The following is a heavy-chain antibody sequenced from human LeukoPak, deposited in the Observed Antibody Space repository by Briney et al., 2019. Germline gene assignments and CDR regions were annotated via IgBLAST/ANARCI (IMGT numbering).Heavy chain of an antibody. CDR3: ARAVGIFDWLPPSAY. CDR1: GGSIRTNKW. D-gene: IGHD3-9*01. CDR2: ICRSGDT. J-gene: IGHJ4*02. V-gene: IGHV4-4*02. Sequence: PSETLSLTCAVSGGSIRTNKWWSWVRQPPGKGLEGSGQICRSGDTNYRPSLKSRVSISVDEVKNHFSLKLISVTAADTAVYSCARAVGIFDWLPPSAYWGEGTLVTASS.